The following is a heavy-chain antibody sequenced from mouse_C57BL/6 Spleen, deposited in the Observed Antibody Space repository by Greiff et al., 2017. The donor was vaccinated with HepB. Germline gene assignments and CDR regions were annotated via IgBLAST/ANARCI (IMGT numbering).Heavy chain of an antibody. Sequence: QVQLQQPGAELVMPGASVKLSCKASGYTFTSYWMHWVKQRPGQGLEWIGEIDPSDSYTNYNQKFKGKSTLTVDKSSSTAYMQLSSLTSEDSALYYCARAGGYIYYYAMDYWGQGASVTVSS. V-gene: IGHV1-69*01. J-gene: IGHJ4*01. CDR3: ARAGGYIYYYAMDY. D-gene: IGHD2-2*01. CDR1: GYTFTSYW. CDR2: IDPSDSYT.